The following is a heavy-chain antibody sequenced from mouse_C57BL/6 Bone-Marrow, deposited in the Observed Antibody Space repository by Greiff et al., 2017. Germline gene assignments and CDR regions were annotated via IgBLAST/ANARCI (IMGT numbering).Heavy chain of an antibody. J-gene: IGHJ2*01. V-gene: IGHV14-2*01. D-gene: IGHD3-3*01. CDR2: IDPEDGAT. Sequence: EVKLVESGAELVKPGASLKFSCTASGFNFKDYYMHWVHQPTEKVLEWIGRIDPEDGATKYAPKVPGKATITADTSSSTAYMQLSSLTSEDTAVYFCARGWDYFDDWGQGTTLTVSS. CDR1: GFNFKDYY. CDR3: ARGWDYFDD.